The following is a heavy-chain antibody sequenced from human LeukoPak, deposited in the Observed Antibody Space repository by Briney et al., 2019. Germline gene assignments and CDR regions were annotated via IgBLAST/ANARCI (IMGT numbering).Heavy chain of an antibody. CDR2: IYTSGST. D-gene: IGHD7-27*01. CDR1: GGSISSGSYY. CDR3: ARHGDWGSGAFDI. V-gene: IGHV4-61*02. J-gene: IGHJ3*02. Sequence: SETLSLTCTVSGGSISSGSYYWSWIRQPAGKGLEWIGRIYTSGSTNYNPSLKSRVTISVDTSKNQFSLKLSSVTAADTAVYYCARHGDWGSGAFDIWGQGTMVTVSS.